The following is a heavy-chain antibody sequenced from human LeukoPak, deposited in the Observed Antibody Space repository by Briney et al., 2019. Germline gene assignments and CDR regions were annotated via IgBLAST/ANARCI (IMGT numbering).Heavy chain of an antibody. CDR3: ARDGNIVVVVAATHDAFDI. D-gene: IGHD2-15*01. J-gene: IGHJ3*02. CDR2: INPNSGGT. Sequence: ASVKVSCKASGYTFTGYYMHWVRQAPGQGLEWMGWINPNSGGTNYAQKFQGRVTMTTDTSTSTAYMELRSLRSDDTAVYYCARDGNIVVVVAATHDAFDIWGQGTMVTVSS. CDR1: GYTFTGYY. V-gene: IGHV1-2*02.